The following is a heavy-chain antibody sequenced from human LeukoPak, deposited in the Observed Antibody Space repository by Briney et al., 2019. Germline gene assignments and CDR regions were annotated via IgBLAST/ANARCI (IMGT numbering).Heavy chain of an antibody. CDR3: ASRPADSTWYGVFDY. Sequence: SETLTLTCIVSGGSINSHYWSWIRQPPGKGLEWIGYVFYPGSTNYNPSLKGRVTMSLDTSRDQFSLRLTSVTAADTAIYYCASRPADSTWYGVFDYWSQGTLVTVSS. CDR1: GGSINSHY. V-gene: IGHV4-59*11. D-gene: IGHD6-13*01. CDR2: VFYPGST. J-gene: IGHJ4*02.